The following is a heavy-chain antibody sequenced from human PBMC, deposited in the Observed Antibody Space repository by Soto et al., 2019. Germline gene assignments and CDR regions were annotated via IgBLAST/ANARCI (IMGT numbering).Heavy chain of an antibody. D-gene: IGHD6-6*01. V-gene: IGHV3-11*01. CDR3: AGEYSSSRVYGMDV. CDR2: ISSSGSTI. Sequence: GGSLRLSCAASGFTFSDYYMSWIRQAPGKELEWVSYISSSGSTIYYADSVKGRFTISRDNAKNSLYLQMNSLRAEDTAVYYCAGEYSSSRVYGMDVWGQGTTVTVS. J-gene: IGHJ6*02. CDR1: GFTFSDYY.